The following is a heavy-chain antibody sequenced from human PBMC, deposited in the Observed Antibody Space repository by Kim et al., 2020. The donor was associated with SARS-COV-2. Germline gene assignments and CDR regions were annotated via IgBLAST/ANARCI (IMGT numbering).Heavy chain of an antibody. CDR1: GFTFSSYA. CDR3: ANDYGDYGELVVIFQH. V-gene: IGHV3-23*01. Sequence: GGSLRLSCAASGFTFSSYAMSWVRQAPGKGLEWVSAISGSGGSTYYADSVKGRFTISRDNSKNTLYLQMNSLRAEDTAVYYCANDYGDYGELVVIFQHWGQGTLVTVSS. D-gene: IGHD4-17*01. J-gene: IGHJ1*01. CDR2: ISGSGGST.